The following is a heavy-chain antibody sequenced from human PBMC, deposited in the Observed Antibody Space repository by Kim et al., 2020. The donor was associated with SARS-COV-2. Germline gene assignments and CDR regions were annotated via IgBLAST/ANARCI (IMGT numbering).Heavy chain of an antibody. CDR1: GYTFTSYY. V-gene: IGHV1-46*01. D-gene: IGHD3-10*01. Sequence: ASVKVSCKASGYTFTSYYMHWVRQAPGQGLEWMGIINPSGGSTSYAQKFQGRVTMTRDTSTSTVYMELSSLRSEDTAVYYCARERFGELLFRAFDIWGQGTMVTVSS. CDR2: INPSGGST. J-gene: IGHJ3*02. CDR3: ARERFGELLFRAFDI.